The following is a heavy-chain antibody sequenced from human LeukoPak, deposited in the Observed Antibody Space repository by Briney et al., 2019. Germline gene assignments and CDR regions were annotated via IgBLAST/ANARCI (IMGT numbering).Heavy chain of an antibody. D-gene: IGHD3-10*01. V-gene: IGHV3-33*01. J-gene: IGHJ6*04. CDR3: ARVRVRGVMVYYYGMDV. Sequence: GRSLRLSCAASGFTFSSYGMHWARQAPGKGLEWVAIIWYDGSNKYYADSVKGRFTISRDNSKNTLYLQMNSLRAEDTAVYYCARVRVRGVMVYYYGMDVWGKGTTVTVSS. CDR2: IWYDGSNK. CDR1: GFTFSSYG.